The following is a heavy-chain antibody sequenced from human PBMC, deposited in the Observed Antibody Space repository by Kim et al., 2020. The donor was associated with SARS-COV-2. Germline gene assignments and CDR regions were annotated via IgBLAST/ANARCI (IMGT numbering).Heavy chain of an antibody. CDR2: IIPIFGTA. CDR3: ARDLRGYYDSSGNGAFDI. V-gene: IGHV1-69*13. D-gene: IGHD3-22*01. Sequence: SVKVSCKASGGTFSSYAISWVRPAPGQGLEWMGGIIPIFGTANYAQKFQGRVTITADESTSTAYMELSSLRSEDTAVYYCARDLRGYYDSSGNGAFDIWGQGTMVTVSS. CDR1: GGTFSSYA. J-gene: IGHJ3*02.